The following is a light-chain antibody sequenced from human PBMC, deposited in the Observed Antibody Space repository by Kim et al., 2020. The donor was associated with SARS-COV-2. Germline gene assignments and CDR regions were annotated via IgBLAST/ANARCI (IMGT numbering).Light chain of an antibody. CDR2: RLS. CDR1: QSVSGG. J-gene: IGKJ4*01. CDR3: MQRVEFPLT. Sequence: LPPREPASISCPSGQSVSGGLDCYVQKPGQSPQLLIYRLSYRASGVPDRFSGSGSGTDFTLKISRVEAEDAGVYYCMQRVEFPLTFGGGTKVEIK. V-gene: IGKV2-40*01.